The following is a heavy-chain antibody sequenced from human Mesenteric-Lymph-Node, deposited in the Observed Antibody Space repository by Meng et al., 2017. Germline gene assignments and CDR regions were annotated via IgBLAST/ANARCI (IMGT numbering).Heavy chain of an antibody. V-gene: IGHV3-23*01. CDR1: GFTFSSYA. CDR2: ISGSGGPT. D-gene: IGHD1/OR15-1a*01. Sequence: GESLKISCAASGFTFSSYAMTWVRQVPGKGLEWVSAISGSGGPTYYADFAKGRFTISRDNSKNTLYLQINSLRADDTAVYYCAKNYRTRGTRLDYWGQGTLVTVSS. CDR3: AKNYRTRGTRLDY. J-gene: IGHJ4*02.